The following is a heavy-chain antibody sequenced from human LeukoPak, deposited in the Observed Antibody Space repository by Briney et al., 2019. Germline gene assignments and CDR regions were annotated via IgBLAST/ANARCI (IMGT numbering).Heavy chain of an antibody. CDR2: INPSGGST. CDR1: GYTFTSYY. CDR3: ARSSPPTRYSSSWPNDY. D-gene: IGHD6-13*01. J-gene: IGHJ4*02. Sequence: AASVKVSCKASGYTFTSYYVHWVRQAPGQGLEWMGIINPSGGSTSYAQKFQGRVTMTRDTSTSTVYMELSSLRSEDTAVYYCARSSPPTRYSSSWPNDYWGQGTLVTVSS. V-gene: IGHV1-46*01.